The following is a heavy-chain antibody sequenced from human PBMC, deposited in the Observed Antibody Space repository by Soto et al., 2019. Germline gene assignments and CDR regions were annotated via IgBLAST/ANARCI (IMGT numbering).Heavy chain of an antibody. CDR1: GGSFSGYY. D-gene: IGHD3-3*01. J-gene: IGHJ6*02. CDR3: ASYYDFWSFGMDV. CDR2: INHSGST. V-gene: IGHV4-34*01. Sequence: SETLSLTCAVYGGSFSGYYWSWIRQPPGKGLEWIGEINHSGSTNYNPSLKSRVTISVDTSKNQLSLKLSSVTAADTAVYYCASYYDFWSFGMDVWGQGTTVTVSS.